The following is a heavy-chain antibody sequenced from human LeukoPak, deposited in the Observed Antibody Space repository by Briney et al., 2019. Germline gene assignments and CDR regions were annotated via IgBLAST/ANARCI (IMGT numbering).Heavy chain of an antibody. CDR1: GFTFSSYG. CDR3: ARDTPELSGSLDY. D-gene: IGHD1-26*01. V-gene: IGHV3-30*03. Sequence: GGFLRLSCAASGFTFSSYGMHWVRQAPGKGLEWVAVISYDGSNKYYADSVKGRFTISRDNSKNTLYLQMNSLRAEDTAVYYCARDTPELSGSLDYWGQGTLVTVSS. CDR2: ISYDGSNK. J-gene: IGHJ4*02.